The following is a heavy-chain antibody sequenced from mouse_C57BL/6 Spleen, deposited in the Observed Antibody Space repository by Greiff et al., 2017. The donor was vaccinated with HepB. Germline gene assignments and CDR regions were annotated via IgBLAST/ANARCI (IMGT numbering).Heavy chain of an antibody. CDR3: ARHEDDYANHAPLAMDY. J-gene: IGHJ4*01. CDR1: GYTFTEYT. V-gene: IGHV1-62-2*01. D-gene: IGHD2-1*01. CDR2: FYPGSGSI. Sequence: QVQLQQSGAELVKPGASVKLSCKASGYTFTEYTIHWVKQRSGQGLEWIGWFYPGSGSIKYNEKFKDKATLTADKSSSTVYMELSRLTSEDSAVFFCARHEDDYANHAPLAMDYWGQGTSVTVAS.